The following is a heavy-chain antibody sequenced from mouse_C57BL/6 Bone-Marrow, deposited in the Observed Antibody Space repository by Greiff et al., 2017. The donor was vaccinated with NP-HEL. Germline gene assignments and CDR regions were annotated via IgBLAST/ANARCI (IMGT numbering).Heavy chain of an antibody. V-gene: IGHV14-1*01. CDR1: GFNIKDYY. D-gene: IGHD1-1*01. CDR2: IDPEDGDT. Sequence: EVQLQQSGAELVRPGASVKLSCTASGFNIKDYYMHWVKQRPEQGLEWIGRIDPEDGDTAYAPKFQGKATMTADTSSNTAYLQLSSLTSEDTAVYYCTRDYGSLFAYWGQGTLVTVSA. J-gene: IGHJ3*01. CDR3: TRDYGSLFAY.